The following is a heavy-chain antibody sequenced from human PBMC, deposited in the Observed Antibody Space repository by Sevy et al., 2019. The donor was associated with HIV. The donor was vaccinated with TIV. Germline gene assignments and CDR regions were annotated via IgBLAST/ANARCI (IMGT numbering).Heavy chain of an antibody. J-gene: IGHJ4*02. CDR2: ISGSGGRS. V-gene: IGHV3-23*01. D-gene: IGHD3-22*01. CDR1: EFRLSNYA. CDR3: AKDLYYDNRLFDD. Sequence: GGSLRLSCVASEFRLSNYAMNWVRQAPGKGLEWVSGISGSGGRSYYADSVKGRFTISRDNSKNTLYLQMNSLRAEDTAMYYCAKDLYYDNRLFDDWGQGILVTVSS.